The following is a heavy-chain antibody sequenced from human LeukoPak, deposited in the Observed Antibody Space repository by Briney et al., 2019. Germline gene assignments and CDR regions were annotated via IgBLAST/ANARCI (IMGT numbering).Heavy chain of an antibody. CDR3: ARRDLGYCSSISCYTGDYYGMDV. CDR2: IIPIFGTA. V-gene: IGHV1-69*01. CDR1: GGTFSSYA. D-gene: IGHD2-2*02. Sequence: SVKVSCKASGGTFSSYAISWVRQAPGQGLEWMGGIIPIFGTANYAQKFQGRVTITADESTSTAYMELSSLRSEDTAVYYCARRDLGYCSSISCYTGDYYGMDVWAKGPRSPSP. J-gene: IGHJ6*02.